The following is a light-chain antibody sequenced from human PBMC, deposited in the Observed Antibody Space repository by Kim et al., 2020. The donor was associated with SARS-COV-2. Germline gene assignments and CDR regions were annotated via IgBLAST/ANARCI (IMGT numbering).Light chain of an antibody. V-gene: IGLV1-51*01. CDR1: RHNMGSNY. CDR2: DNN. Sequence: GQRVTISCSGSRHNMGSNYVSWYQPVPGTAPKLLIYDNNKRPPGIPDRFSGSKSDTSATLGITGLQTGDEADYYCGSWDISLNVVFGGGTKVTVL. CDR3: GSWDISLNVV. J-gene: IGLJ2*01.